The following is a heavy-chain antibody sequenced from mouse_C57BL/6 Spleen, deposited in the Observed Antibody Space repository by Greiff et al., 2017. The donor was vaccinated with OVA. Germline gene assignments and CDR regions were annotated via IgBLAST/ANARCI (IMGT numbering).Heavy chain of an antibody. Sequence: VQLQQSGPELVKPGASVKMSCKASGYTFTDYNMHWVKQSHGKSLEWIGYINPNNGGTSYNQKFKGKATLTVNKSSSTAYMELRSLTSEDSAVYYCAREDYDGAWFAYWGQGTLVTVSA. CDR1: GYTFTDYN. CDR3: AREDYDGAWFAY. J-gene: IGHJ3*01. D-gene: IGHD2-4*01. CDR2: INPNNGGT. V-gene: IGHV1-22*01.